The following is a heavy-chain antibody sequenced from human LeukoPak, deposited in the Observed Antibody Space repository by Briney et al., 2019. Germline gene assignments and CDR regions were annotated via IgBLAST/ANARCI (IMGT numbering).Heavy chain of an antibody. CDR3: AKALSIHIVVVTAIDY. CDR1: GFTFSDYS. D-gene: IGHD2-21*02. J-gene: IGHJ4*02. CDR2: ISSTSTYI. Sequence: KPGGSLRLSCAASGFTFSDYSMNWVRQAPGKGLDWVSSISSTSTYILYADSVKDRFTISRDNSKNTLYLQMNSLRAEDTAVYYCAKALSIHIVVVTAIDYWGQGTLVTVSS. V-gene: IGHV3-21*04.